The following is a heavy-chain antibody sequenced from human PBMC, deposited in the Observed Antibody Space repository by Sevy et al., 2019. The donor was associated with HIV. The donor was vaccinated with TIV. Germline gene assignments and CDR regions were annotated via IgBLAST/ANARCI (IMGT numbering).Heavy chain of an antibody. CDR2: IYYSRSS. CDR1: GGSISSSSYY. D-gene: IGHD4-17*01. J-gene: IGHJ5*02. Sequence: SETLSLTCTVSGGSISSSSYYWGWLRQPPGKGLEWIGNIYYSRSSYYHPSLNSRVTISVVTSKNQFSLKLTSVTAADTAVYYCAGFEYGDYTNLFDPWGQGTLVTVSS. V-gene: IGHV4-39*01. CDR3: AGFEYGDYTNLFDP.